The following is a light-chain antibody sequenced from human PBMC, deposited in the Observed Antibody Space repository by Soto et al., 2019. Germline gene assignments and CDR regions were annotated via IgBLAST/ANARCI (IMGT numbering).Light chain of an antibody. CDR2: GAS. Sequence: EIGRTQSPANMSVSPGERATLSCISSQSVSSHLAWYQQRPGQAPRLLIYGASTRSTGIPARFSGSGSGTEFTLTISGLQSEDFAVYYCQQYNSWPHTFGQGTKVDI. V-gene: IGKV3-15*01. J-gene: IGKJ1*01. CDR3: QQYNSWPHT. CDR1: QSVSSH.